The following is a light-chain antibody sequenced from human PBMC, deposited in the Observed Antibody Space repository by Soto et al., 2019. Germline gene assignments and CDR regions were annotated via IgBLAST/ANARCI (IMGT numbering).Light chain of an antibody. CDR2: RAS. CDR3: QQYHDWPPYT. V-gene: IGKV3-15*01. Sequence: EIVITQSPATLSVSPGDSATLSCMVSQNINCYLAWYQHKPGQAPRLLIYRASTMATGIPARFSGSESGTEFTLSIGCLQSEDFAVYYCQQYHDWPPYTFGQGRKV. J-gene: IGKJ2*01. CDR1: QNINCY.